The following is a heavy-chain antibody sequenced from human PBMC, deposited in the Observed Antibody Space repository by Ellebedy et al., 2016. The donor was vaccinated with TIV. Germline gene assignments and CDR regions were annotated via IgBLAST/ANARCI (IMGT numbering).Heavy chain of an antibody. D-gene: IGHD6-19*01. V-gene: IGHV1-18*01. J-gene: IGHJ6*02. Sequence: ASVKVSCXASGGTFSSYAISWVRQAPGQGLEWMGWISAYNGNTNYAQKLQGRVTMTTDTSTSTAYMELRSLRSDDTAVYYCARGGSGWYPRVYGVDVWGQGTTVTVSS. CDR3: ARGGSGWYPRVYGVDV. CDR1: GGTFSSYA. CDR2: ISAYNGNT.